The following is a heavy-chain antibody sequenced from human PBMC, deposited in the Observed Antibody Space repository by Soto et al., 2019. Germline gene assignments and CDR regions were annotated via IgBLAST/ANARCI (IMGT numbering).Heavy chain of an antibody. J-gene: IGHJ3*02. CDR3: AKDLDGVGAFDI. Sequence: SLRLSCAASGFTFSSYGMHWVRQAPGKGLEWVAVISYDGSNKYYADSVKGRFTISRDNSKNTLYLQMNSLRAEDTAVYYCAKDLDGVGAFDIWGQGTMVTVSS. D-gene: IGHD4-17*01. CDR1: GFTFSSYG. CDR2: ISYDGSNK. V-gene: IGHV3-30*18.